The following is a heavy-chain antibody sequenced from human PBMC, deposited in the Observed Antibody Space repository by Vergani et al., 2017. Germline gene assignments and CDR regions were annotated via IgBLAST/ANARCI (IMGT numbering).Heavy chain of an antibody. CDR3: ARVGRSIYPDAFDI. CDR2: IYHSGST. J-gene: IGHJ3*02. CDR1: GDSISSSNW. V-gene: IGHV4-4*03. D-gene: IGHD2/OR15-2a*01. Sequence: QVQLQESGPGLVKPLGTPSLTCTVSGDSISSSNWWSWVRQPPGKGLEWIGEIYHSGSTNYDPSLESRVTISMHKSTNEFSLKLSSVTPADTAIYYCARVGRSIYPDAFDIWGQGTLVTVSS.